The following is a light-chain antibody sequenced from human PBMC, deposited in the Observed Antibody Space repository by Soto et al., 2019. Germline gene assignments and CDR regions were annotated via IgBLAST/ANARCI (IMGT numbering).Light chain of an antibody. CDR1: QSVISY. CDR2: DAS. J-gene: IGKJ3*01. Sequence: EIVLTQSPATLSLSPWERATLSCRASQSVISYLAWYQQKPGQAPRLLIYDASNRATGVPARFSGSGSGTDFTLTISSLEPEDFAVYYCQQRSDWPPTFGPGTKVDVK. V-gene: IGKV3-11*01. CDR3: QQRSDWPPT.